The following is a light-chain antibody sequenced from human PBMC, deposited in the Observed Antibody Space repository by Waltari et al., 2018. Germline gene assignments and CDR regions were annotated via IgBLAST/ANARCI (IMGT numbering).Light chain of an antibody. CDR2: WAS. Sequence: DIVMTQSPDSLAVSLGERATINCKSSPSVLYRSNNKNFLAWYQKRPGQSPKLLIYWASTRESGVPDRFSGSGSGTDFTLTISSLQAEDVAVYYCQQYYTTPPTFGPGTKVDIK. J-gene: IGKJ3*01. V-gene: IGKV4-1*01. CDR1: PSVLYRSNNKNF. CDR3: QQYYTTPPT.